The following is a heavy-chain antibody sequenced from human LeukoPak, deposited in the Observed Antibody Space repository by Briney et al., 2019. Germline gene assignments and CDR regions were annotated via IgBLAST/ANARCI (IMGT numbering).Heavy chain of an antibody. CDR3: ASLRVDTYWYFDL. CDR1: GGSISSYY. V-gene: IGHV4-59*08. CDR2: IYYTGST. D-gene: IGHD3/OR15-3a*01. Sequence: SETLSLTCSVSGGSISSYYWSWIRQPPGKGLEWIGYIYYTGSTSYNPSLKSRVTISVDTSKNQFSLKLSSVTAADTAVYYCASLRVDTYWYFDLWGRGTLVTVSS. J-gene: IGHJ2*01.